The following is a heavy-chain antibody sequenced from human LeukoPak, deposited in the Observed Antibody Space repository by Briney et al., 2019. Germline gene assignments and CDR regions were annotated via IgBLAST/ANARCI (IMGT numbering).Heavy chain of an antibody. CDR1: GDGFSSNSVT. Sequence: SQTLSLTCAISGDGFSSNSVTWNWIRQSPSRGLEWLGRTYYRSTWYNDYAVSVRGRITVNPDTSKNQFSLHLNSVTPEDTAVYYCARRLTQYDCFDPWGQGILVTVSS. CDR2: TYYRSTWYN. V-gene: IGHV6-1*01. CDR3: ARRLTQYDCFDP. D-gene: IGHD2-2*01. J-gene: IGHJ5*02.